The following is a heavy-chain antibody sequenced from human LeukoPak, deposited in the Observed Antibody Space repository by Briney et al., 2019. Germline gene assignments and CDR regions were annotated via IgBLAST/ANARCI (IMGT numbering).Heavy chain of an antibody. V-gene: IGHV3-53*01. Sequence: PGGSLRLSCAASGFTVSSNYMSWVRQAPGKELEWVSVIYSGGSTYYADSMKGRFTISRDNSKNTLYLQMNSLRAEDTAVYYCASGYYYGSGSAGDLDYWGQGTLVTVSS. CDR3: ASGYYYGSGSAGDLDY. D-gene: IGHD3-10*01. CDR2: IYSGGST. J-gene: IGHJ4*02. CDR1: GFTVSSNY.